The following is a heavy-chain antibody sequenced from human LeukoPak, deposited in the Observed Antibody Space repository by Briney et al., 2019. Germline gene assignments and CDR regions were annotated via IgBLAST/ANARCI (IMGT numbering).Heavy chain of an antibody. CDR1: GDSVSSNSAA. CDR3: ARDTYTHSGLGYYYDSSGYY. V-gene: IGHV6-1*01. Sequence: SQTLSLTCAISGDSVSSNSAAWNWIRQSPSRGLEWLGRTYYRSKWYNDYAVSVKSRITINPDTSKNQFSLQLNSVTPEDTAVYYCARDTYTHSGLGYYYDSSGYYWGQGTLVTVSS. J-gene: IGHJ4*02. CDR2: TYYRSKWYN. D-gene: IGHD3-22*01.